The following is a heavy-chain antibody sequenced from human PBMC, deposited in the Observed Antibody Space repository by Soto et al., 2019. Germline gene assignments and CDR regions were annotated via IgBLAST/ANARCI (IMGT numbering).Heavy chain of an antibody. CDR1: GYTFTSYA. D-gene: IGHD2-15*01. J-gene: IGHJ5*02. V-gene: IGHV1-3*04. CDR2: SNIGNGNT. CDR3: AREPRCGGGCYDHWLDP. Sequence: QVQLVQSGAEVKKPGASVRVFCRTSGYTFTSYAIHWVRQAPGQGLEWMAWSNIGNGNTKYSQEFQGRVTVSRDTSASTAYIALCRLRAEDTAVYYCAREPRCGGGCYDHWLDPWGKGTLVTVSS.